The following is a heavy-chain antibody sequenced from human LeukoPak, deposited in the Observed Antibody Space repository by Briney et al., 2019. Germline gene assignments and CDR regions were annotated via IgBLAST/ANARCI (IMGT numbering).Heavy chain of an antibody. V-gene: IGHV4-34*01. J-gene: IGHJ4*02. CDR2: INHSGST. Sequence: SETLSLTCAVYGGSFSGYYWSWVRQPPGKGLEWIGEINHSGSTNYNPSLKSRVTISVDTSKNQFSLKLSSVTAADTAVYYCASSYSSGWSKQVDYWGQGTLVTVSS. CDR1: GGSFSGYY. CDR3: ASSYSSGWSKQVDY. D-gene: IGHD6-19*01.